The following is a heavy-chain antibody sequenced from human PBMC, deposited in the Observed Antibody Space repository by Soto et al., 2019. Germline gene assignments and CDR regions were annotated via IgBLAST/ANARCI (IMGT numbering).Heavy chain of an antibody. J-gene: IGHJ4*02. CDR2: IIPIFGTA. CDR1: GGTFSSYA. CDR3: ASGDYYDSSGYVDY. Sequence: VASVKVSCKASGGTFSSYAISWVRQAPGQGLEWMGGIIPIFGTANYAQKFQGRVTITADESTSTAYMELSSLRSEDTAVYYCASGDYYDSSGYVDYWGQGTLVTVSS. V-gene: IGHV1-69*13. D-gene: IGHD3-22*01.